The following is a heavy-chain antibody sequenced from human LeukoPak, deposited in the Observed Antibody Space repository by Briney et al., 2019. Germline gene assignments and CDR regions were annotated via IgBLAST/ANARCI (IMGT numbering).Heavy chain of an antibody. Sequence: GASVKVSCKTSGYTFTNYGISWVRQAPGQGLKWMGWISAYNGNTNYAQKLQGRVTMTTDTSTSTAYMELRSLTSDDTAVYYCARNLEERGRVTTGLAWFDPWGQGTLVTVSS. D-gene: IGHD4-17*01. CDR3: ARNLEERGRVTTGLAWFDP. V-gene: IGHV1-18*01. J-gene: IGHJ5*02. CDR1: GYTFTNYG. CDR2: ISAYNGNT.